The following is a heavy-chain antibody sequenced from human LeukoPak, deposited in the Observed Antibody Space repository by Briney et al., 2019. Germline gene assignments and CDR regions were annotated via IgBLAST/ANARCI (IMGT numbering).Heavy chain of an antibody. D-gene: IGHD3-16*02. CDR3: AREGSRLGGLSLIGY. J-gene: IGHJ4*02. CDR2: IYYSGST. V-gene: IGHV4-39*07. Sequence: PSETLSLTCTVSGGSISSYYWGWIRQPPGKGLEWIGSIYYSGSTYYNPSLKSRVTISVDTSKNQFSLKLSSVTAADTAVYYCAREGSRLGGLSLIGYWGQGTLVTVSS. CDR1: GGSISSYY.